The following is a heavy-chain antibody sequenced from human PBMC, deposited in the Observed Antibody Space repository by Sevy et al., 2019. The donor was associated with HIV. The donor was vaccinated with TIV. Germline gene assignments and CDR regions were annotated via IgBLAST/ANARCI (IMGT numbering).Heavy chain of an antibody. J-gene: IGHJ4*02. CDR2: FSFGCGRI. CDR3: AREGCTQPHDY. D-gene: IGHD2-8*01. CDR1: GFTFAKYS. V-gene: IGHV3-23*01. Sequence: GESLKISCAASGFTFAKYSMSWVRQAPGKGLEWVSTFSFGCGRINYADSVKGRITISREDSKNTLFLQMNSLRAEDTATYFCAREGCTQPHDYWGQGTLVTVSS.